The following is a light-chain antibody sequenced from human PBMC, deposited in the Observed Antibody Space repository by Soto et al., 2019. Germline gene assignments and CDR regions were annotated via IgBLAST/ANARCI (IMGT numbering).Light chain of an antibody. V-gene: IGLV2-14*01. Sequence: QSVLTQPASVSGSPGQSITISCTGTSSDVGTYNYVSWYQQHPGKAPKVMIYEVTYWPSGVSNRFSGSKSGNTASLTISGLQAEDEAEYYCSSYTGSSTLYVFGTGTKFTVL. CDR3: SSYTGSSTLYV. CDR1: SSDVGTYNY. CDR2: EVT. J-gene: IGLJ1*01.